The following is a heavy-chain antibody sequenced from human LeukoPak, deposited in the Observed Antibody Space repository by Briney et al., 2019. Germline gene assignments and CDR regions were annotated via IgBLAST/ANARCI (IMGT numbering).Heavy chain of an antibody. J-gene: IGHJ5*02. V-gene: IGHV3-33*01. CDR1: GFTFSVYG. D-gene: IGHD2-8*01. CDR2: IYYDGSIE. CDR3: ARDGSTNYQTWFDP. Sequence: SGVSLRLSCAASGFTFSVYGMHWVRQAPGKGLEWVAFIYYDGSIEYYVDPVKGRFTISRDNSKNTLFLQLNNLRAEDTAVYYCARDGSTNYQTWFDPWGQGTLVAVSS.